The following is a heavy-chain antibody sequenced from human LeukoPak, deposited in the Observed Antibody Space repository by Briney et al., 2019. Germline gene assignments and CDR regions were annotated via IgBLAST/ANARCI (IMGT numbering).Heavy chain of an antibody. J-gene: IGHJ4*02. CDR1: GFTFSSYS. CDR3: ARDKTSRGYSGYDFDY. Sequence: PGGSLRLSCAASGFTFSSYSMNWVRQAPGKGLEWVSSISSSSSYIYYADSVKGRFTISRDNAKNSLYLQMNSLRAADTAVYYCARDKTSRGYSGYDFDYWGQGTLVTVSS. V-gene: IGHV3-21*01. D-gene: IGHD5-12*01. CDR2: ISSSSSYI.